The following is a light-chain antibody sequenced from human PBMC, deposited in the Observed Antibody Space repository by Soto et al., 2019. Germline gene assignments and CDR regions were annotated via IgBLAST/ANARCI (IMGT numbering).Light chain of an antibody. CDR2: GNS. CDR3: QSYNSSLSGPVE. J-gene: IGLJ2*01. V-gene: IGLV1-40*01. Sequence: QPVLTEPPSVSGAPGQRVTISCTGSRSNIGAGYDVHWYQQLPGTAPKLLIYGNSNRPSGVPDRFSGSKSGTSASLAITGLQAEDEADYYCQSYNSSLSGPVEFGGGTKLTVL. CDR1: RSNIGAGYD.